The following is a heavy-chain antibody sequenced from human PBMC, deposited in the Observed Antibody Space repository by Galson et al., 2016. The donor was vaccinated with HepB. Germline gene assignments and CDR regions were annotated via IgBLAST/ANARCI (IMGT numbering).Heavy chain of an antibody. V-gene: IGHV3-33*06. D-gene: IGHD2-21*02. CDR1: GFTFSNHG. Sequence: SLRLSCAVSGFTFSNHGMHWVRQAPGKGLEWVAVIWKDGSRTYYSDSVRGRFTISRDNLKNTLFLEMNSLRSDDTAIYYCAKDLCRGDDCYVDGHYFDYWGRGTLVTVSS. CDR2: IWKDGSRT. J-gene: IGHJ4*02. CDR3: AKDLCRGDDCYVDGHYFDY.